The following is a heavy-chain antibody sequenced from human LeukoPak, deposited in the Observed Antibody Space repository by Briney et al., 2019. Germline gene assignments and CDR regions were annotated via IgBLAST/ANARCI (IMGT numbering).Heavy chain of an antibody. V-gene: IGHV3-66*01. CDR2: IYRGGST. CDR3: AKDQYGGNPQYYFDY. D-gene: IGHD4-23*01. Sequence: GYPRLFSAASGFTVSSNYISWVRQAPGKGVEWVSVIYRGGSTYYTHPVKGRFTTSRDNSKNTLYLQMNSLRAEDTAVYYCAKDQYGGNPQYYFDYWGQGTLLTVSS. J-gene: IGHJ4*02. CDR1: GFTVSSNY.